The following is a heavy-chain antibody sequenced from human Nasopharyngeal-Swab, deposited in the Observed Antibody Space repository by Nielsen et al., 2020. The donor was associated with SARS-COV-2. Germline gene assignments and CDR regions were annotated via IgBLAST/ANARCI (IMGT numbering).Heavy chain of an antibody. Sequence: GESLKISCAASGFTFSSYAMHWVRQAPGKGLEWVAVISYDGSNKYYADSVKGRFTISRDNSKNTLYLQMNSLRAEDTAVYYCAEGMDVWGQGTTVTVSS. CDR2: ISYDGSNK. CDR3: AEGMDV. CDR1: GFTFSSYA. V-gene: IGHV3-30*14. J-gene: IGHJ6*02.